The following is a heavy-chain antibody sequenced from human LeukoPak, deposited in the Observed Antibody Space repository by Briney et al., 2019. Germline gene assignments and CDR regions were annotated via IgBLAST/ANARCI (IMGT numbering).Heavy chain of an antibody. CDR2: IYYSGST. CDR1: GGSISSHY. V-gene: IGHV4-59*11. D-gene: IGHD1-26*01. CDR3: ARSFEKVGATPFDY. Sequence: SETLSLICSVSGGSISSHYWSWIRQPPGKGLEWIGYIYYSGSTNYNPSLKSRVTISVDTSKNQFSLKLSSVTAADTAVYYCARSFEKVGATPFDYWGQGTLVTVSS. J-gene: IGHJ4*02.